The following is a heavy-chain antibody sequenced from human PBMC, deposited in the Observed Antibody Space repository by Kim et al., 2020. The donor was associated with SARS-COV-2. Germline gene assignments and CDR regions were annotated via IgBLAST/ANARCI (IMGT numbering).Heavy chain of an antibody. Sequence: SVKRRFTISRDNSKNTLYLQMNSLRAEDTAVYYCAKRIPIAARPGGYFDYWGQGTLVTVSS. CDR3: AKRIPIAARPGGYFDY. J-gene: IGHJ4*02. D-gene: IGHD6-6*01. V-gene: IGHV3-23*01.